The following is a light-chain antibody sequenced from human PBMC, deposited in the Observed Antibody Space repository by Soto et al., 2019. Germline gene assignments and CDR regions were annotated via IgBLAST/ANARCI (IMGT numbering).Light chain of an antibody. V-gene: IGKV1-39*01. J-gene: IGKJ1*01. CDR3: QQTDTIPRT. Sequence: DIQMTQSQSSLSASVGDRVTITCRASQSIASRLNWYQQKPGSAPKLLIYGASTLESGVPSRFSGSGSGTDFTLTVSSLQVEDFATYYCQQTDTIPRTFGQGTKVDIK. CDR1: QSIASR. CDR2: GAS.